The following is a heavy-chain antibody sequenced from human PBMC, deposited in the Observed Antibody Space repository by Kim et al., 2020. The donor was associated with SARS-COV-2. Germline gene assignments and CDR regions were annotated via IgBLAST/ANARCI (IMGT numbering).Heavy chain of an antibody. CDR1: GFTFRSFD. CDR2: IWYDGSNK. CDR3: ARDRMITFGGVIAHMYYFDY. V-gene: IGHV3-33*01. Sequence: GGSLRLSCAASGFTFRSFDMHWVRQAPGKGLEWVALIWYDGSNKYYADSVKGRFTISRDNSKNTLYLQMTSLRAEDTAVYYCARDRMITFGGVIAHMYYFDYWGQGTLVTVSS. J-gene: IGHJ4*02. D-gene: IGHD3-16*02.